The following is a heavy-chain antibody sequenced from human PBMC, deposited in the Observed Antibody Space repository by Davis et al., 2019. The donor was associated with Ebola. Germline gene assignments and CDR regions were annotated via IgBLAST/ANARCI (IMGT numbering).Heavy chain of an antibody. CDR2: ISYDGCNK. CDR3: ARGEYGSGSYCNPPNFGY. J-gene: IGHJ4*02. Sequence: GESLKISCAASGFTFSSYGMHWVRQAPGKGLEWVAVISYDGCNKYYADSVKGRFTISRDNSKNTRYLQMNSLRAEGTALYYCARGEYGSGSYCNPPNFGYWGQGTLITVSS. V-gene: IGHV3-30*04. D-gene: IGHD3-10*01. CDR1: GFTFSSYG.